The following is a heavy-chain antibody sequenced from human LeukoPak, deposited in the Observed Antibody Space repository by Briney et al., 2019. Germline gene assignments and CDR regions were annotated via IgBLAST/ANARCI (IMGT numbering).Heavy chain of an antibody. D-gene: IGHD3-10*01. CDR2: ISYDGSNK. V-gene: IGHV3-30*03. Sequence: GRSLRLSCAASGFTFSSYGMHWVRQAPGKGLEWVAVISYDGSNKYYADSVKGRFTISRDNSKNTLYLQMNSLRAEDTAVYYCARAEWFGELLSAFDIWGQGTMVTVSS. J-gene: IGHJ3*02. CDR1: GFTFSSYG. CDR3: ARAEWFGELLSAFDI.